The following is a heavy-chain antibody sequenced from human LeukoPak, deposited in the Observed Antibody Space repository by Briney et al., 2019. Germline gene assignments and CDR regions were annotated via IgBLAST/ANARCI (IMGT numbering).Heavy chain of an antibody. Sequence: GEINHSGSTNYNPSLKSRVTISVDTSKNQFSLKLSSVTAADTAVYYCARAPITDWYFDLWGRGTLVTVSS. J-gene: IGHJ2*01. V-gene: IGHV4-34*01. CDR3: ARAPITDWYFDL. D-gene: IGHD3-10*01. CDR2: INHSGST.